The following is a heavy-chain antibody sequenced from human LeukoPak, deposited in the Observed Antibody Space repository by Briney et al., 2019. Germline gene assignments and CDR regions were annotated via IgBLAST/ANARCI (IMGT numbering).Heavy chain of an antibody. V-gene: IGHV4-59*01. D-gene: IGHD3-22*01. J-gene: IGHJ5*02. Sequence: SETLSLTCTDSGGSISSYYWSWIRQPPGRGLEWIGYIYYSGSTNYNPSLMSRVTISVDTSKNQFSLKLSSVTAADTAVYYCARGDSSSSNWFDPWGQGTLVTVSS. CDR3: ARGDSSSSNWFDP. CDR1: GGSISSYY. CDR2: IYYSGST.